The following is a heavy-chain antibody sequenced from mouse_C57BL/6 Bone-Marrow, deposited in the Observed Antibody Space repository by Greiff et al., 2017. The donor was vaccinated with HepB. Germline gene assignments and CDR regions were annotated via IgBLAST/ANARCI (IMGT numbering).Heavy chain of an antibody. CDR3: ARISYGNFDPY. Sequence: VQLQQSGPELVKPGASVKISCKASGYSFTDYKMNWVKQNNGKSLEWIGVIHPNYGTTSYNKKFKGKATLTVDQSSSTAYMQLNSLTSEDSAVYFCARISYGNFDPYWGQGTMVTVSA. V-gene: IGHV1-39*01. CDR1: GYSFTDYK. J-gene: IGHJ3*01. CDR2: IHPNYGTT. D-gene: IGHD2-10*02.